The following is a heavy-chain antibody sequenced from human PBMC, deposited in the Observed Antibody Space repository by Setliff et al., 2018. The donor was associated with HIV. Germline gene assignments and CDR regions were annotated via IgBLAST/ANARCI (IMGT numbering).Heavy chain of an antibody. CDR1: GFTFSRYG. V-gene: IGHV3-30*02. D-gene: IGHD1-26*01. CDR2: IWYDGSKR. CDR3: AKGAGPTTLAEPFDS. Sequence: PGGSLRLSCAASGFTFSRYGMHWVRQAPGKGLEWVALIWYDGSKRYYADSVKGRFTISRDNSKSTLYLQMTNLRAEDTAPYFCAKGAGPTTLAEPFDSWGQGTLVTVSS. J-gene: IGHJ4*02.